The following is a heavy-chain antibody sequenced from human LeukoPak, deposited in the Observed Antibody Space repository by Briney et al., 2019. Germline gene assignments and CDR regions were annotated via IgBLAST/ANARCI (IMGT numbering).Heavy chain of an antibody. V-gene: IGHV3-9*01. Sequence: GGSLRLSCAASGFTFDDYGMSWVRQAPGKGLEWVSAISWNSGSIGYADSVKGRFTISRDNAKNSLYLQMNSLRAEDTALYYCAKASLRRASSSGTDYWGQGTLVTVSS. J-gene: IGHJ4*02. CDR2: ISWNSGSI. CDR3: AKASLRRASSSGTDY. D-gene: IGHD6-13*01. CDR1: GFTFDDYG.